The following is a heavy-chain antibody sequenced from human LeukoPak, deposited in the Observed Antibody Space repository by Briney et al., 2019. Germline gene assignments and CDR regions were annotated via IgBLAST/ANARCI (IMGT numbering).Heavy chain of an antibody. CDR2: ISSSSRAI. V-gene: IGHV3-48*02. CDR3: ARELGSTWDFDY. Sequence: GGSLRLSCAASGFIFGSYSMNWVRQAPGKGLEWVSYISSSSRAIFYADSVKGRFTVSRDYAKNSLYLQMNSLRDEDTAVYYCARELGSTWDFDYWGQGTLVTVSS. J-gene: IGHJ4*02. CDR1: GFIFGSYS. D-gene: IGHD1-26*01.